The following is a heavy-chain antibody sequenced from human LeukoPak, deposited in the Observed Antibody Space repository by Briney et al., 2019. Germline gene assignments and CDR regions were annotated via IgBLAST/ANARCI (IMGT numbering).Heavy chain of an antibody. CDR3: AKVPNYDILTGYYFLPVWFDP. J-gene: IGHJ5*02. D-gene: IGHD3-9*01. CDR1: GSTFSSYA. Sequence: PGGSLRLSCAASGSTFSSYAMSWVRQAPGKGLEWVSAISGSGGSTYYADSVKGRFTISRDNSKNTLYLQMNSLRAEDTAVYYCAKVPNYDILTGYYFLPVWFDPWGQGTLVTVSS. V-gene: IGHV3-23*01. CDR2: ISGSGGST.